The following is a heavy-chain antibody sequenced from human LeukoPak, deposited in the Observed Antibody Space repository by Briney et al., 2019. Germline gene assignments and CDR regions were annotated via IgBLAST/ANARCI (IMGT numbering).Heavy chain of an antibody. CDR2: IVVGSGNT. CDR3: AADLNLRNYYYYGMDV. V-gene: IGHV1-58*02. D-gene: IGHD1-14*01. Sequence: GASVKVSFRGSGFTFTSSAMQRVRQARGQRLEGIGWIVVGSGNTNYAQKFQERVTITRDMSTSTAYMELSSLRSEDTAVYYCAADLNLRNYYYYGMDVWGQGTTVTVSS. J-gene: IGHJ6*02. CDR1: GFTFTSSA.